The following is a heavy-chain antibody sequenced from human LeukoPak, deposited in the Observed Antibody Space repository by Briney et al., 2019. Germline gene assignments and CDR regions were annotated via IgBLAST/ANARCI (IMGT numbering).Heavy chain of an antibody. CDR2: INQDGREN. J-gene: IGHJ4*02. CDR1: GFTFNSYW. V-gene: IGHV3-7*01. Sequence: GGSLRLSCAASGFTFNSYWMSWVRQAPGKGLEWVANINQDGRENYYLDSVKGRFTISRENAKNSLYLQMNSQRADETPVYYCARGPLGYCSVTSCSFDSWGQGTLVTVSS. CDR3: ARGPLGYCSVTSCSFDS. D-gene: IGHD2-2*01.